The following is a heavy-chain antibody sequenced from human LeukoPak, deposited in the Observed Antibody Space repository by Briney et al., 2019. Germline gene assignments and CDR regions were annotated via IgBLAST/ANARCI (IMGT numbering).Heavy chain of an antibody. D-gene: IGHD5-18*01. J-gene: IGHJ6*03. CDR2: IRYDGSNK. Sequence: GGSLRLSCAASGFTFSSYGMHWVRQAPGKGLEWVAFIRYDGSNKYYADSVKGRFTISRDNSKNTPYLQMNSLRAEDTAVYYCANAMGRTGYYYYMDVWGKGTTVTVSS. CDR1: GFTFSSYG. CDR3: ANAMGRTGYYYYMDV. V-gene: IGHV3-30*02.